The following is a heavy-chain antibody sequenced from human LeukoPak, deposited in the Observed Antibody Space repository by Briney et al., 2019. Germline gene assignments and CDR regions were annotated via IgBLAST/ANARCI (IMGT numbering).Heavy chain of an antibody. CDR1: GYTFTGYL. Sequence: GALVKVSCKASGYTFTGYLIHWVRQAPGQGLEYMGWINPNTGATEYALKFRGRVTMTRDTSTSTASMELSRLRSDDTAVYFCGRDLSTSATWELDHWGQGTLVTVSS. V-gene: IGHV1-2*02. CDR3: GRDLSTSATWELDH. J-gene: IGHJ4*02. D-gene: IGHD6-25*01. CDR2: INPNTGAT.